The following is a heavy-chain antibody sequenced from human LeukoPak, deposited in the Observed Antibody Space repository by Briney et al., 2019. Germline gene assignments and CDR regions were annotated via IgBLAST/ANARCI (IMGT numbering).Heavy chain of an antibody. Sequence: GGSLRLSCAASGLTFSNAWMSWVRQAPGKGLEWVGRIKSKTDGGTTDYAAPVKGRFTISRDDSKNTLYLQMNSLKTEDTAVYYCTRLYYYGSGSYYIGIDYWGQGTLVTVSS. D-gene: IGHD3-10*01. CDR2: IKSKTDGGTT. J-gene: IGHJ4*02. V-gene: IGHV3-15*01. CDR3: TRLYYYGSGSYYIGIDY. CDR1: GLTFSNAW.